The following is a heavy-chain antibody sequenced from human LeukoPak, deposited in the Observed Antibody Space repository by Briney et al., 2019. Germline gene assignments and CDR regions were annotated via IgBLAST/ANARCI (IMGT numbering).Heavy chain of an antibody. Sequence: SETLSLTCTVSGGSISSYYWSWIRQPAGKGLEWIGRIYTSGSTNYNPSLKSRVTMSVDTSKNQFSLKLSSVTAADTAVYYCARYSSSSPVGFFDYWGQGTLVTVSS. V-gene: IGHV4-4*07. CDR1: GGSISSYY. J-gene: IGHJ4*02. CDR3: ARYSSSSPVGFFDY. D-gene: IGHD6-13*01. CDR2: IYTSGST.